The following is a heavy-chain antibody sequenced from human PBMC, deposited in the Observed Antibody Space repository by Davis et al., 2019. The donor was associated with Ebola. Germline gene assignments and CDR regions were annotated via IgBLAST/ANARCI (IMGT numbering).Heavy chain of an antibody. CDR3: ARVREYSSSSYYYYYGMDV. D-gene: IGHD6-13*01. Sequence: GGSLRLSCAASGSTFSSYWMSWVRQAPGKGLEWVANIKQDGSEKYYVDSVKGRFTISRDNAKNSLYLQMNSLRAEDTAVYYCARVREYSSSSYYYYYGMDVWGQGTTVTVSS. J-gene: IGHJ6*02. CDR1: GSTFSSYW. CDR2: IKQDGSEK. V-gene: IGHV3-7*03.